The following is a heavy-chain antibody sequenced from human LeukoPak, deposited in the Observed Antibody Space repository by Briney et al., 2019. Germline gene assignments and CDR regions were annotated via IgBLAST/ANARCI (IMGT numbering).Heavy chain of an antibody. J-gene: IGHJ4*02. CDR3: VRDGGVSGYDLLDY. V-gene: IGHV3-7*01. D-gene: IGHD5-12*01. Sequence: GGSLRLSYAASGFTFSNYWMTWVRQAPGKGLEWVAHINQDGSEEHYMDSVKARFTISRDNAKNSLSLQMNSLRAEGTAVYYCVRDGGVSGYDLLDYWGQGTLVTVSS. CDR1: GFTFSNYW. CDR2: INQDGSEE.